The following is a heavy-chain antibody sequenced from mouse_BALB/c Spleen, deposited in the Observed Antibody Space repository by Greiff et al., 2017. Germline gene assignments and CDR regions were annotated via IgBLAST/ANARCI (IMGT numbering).Heavy chain of an antibody. J-gene: IGHJ4*01. Sequence: EVQLQQSGPELVKPGASVKMSCKASGYTFTSYVMHWVKQKPGQGLEWIGYINPYNDGTKYNEKFKGKATLTSDKSSSTAYMELSSLTSEDSAVYYCARIIGNYVYAMDYWGQGTSVTVSS. D-gene: IGHD2-1*01. CDR3: ARIIGNYVYAMDY. V-gene: IGHV1-14*01. CDR1: GYTFTSYV. CDR2: INPYNDGT.